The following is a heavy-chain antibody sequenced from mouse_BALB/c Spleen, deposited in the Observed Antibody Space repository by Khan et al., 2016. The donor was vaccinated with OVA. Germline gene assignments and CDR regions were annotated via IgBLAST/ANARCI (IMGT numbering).Heavy chain of an antibody. V-gene: IGHV1-77*01. D-gene: IGHD1-2*01. CDR1: GYTFTAYY. Sequence: QVQLKQSGAELARPGASVKLSCKASGYTFTAYYIHWVKQRTGQGLEWIGEIYPGSGTTYYNEKFKGKATLTADKSSSTAYMQLSSLTSEDSAVFCCARRNYFSYPFAYWGQGTLVTVSA. CDR2: IYPGSGTT. J-gene: IGHJ3*01. CDR3: ARRNYFSYPFAY.